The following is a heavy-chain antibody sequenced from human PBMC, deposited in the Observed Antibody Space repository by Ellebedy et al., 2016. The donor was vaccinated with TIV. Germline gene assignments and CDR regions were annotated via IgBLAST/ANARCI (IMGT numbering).Heavy chain of an antibody. CDR1: GYTFTSYA. CDR3: ASEWLRFSGLDY. CDR2: INAGNGNT. V-gene: IGHV1-3*01. D-gene: IGHD5-12*01. J-gene: IGHJ4*02. Sequence: ASVKVSXXASGYTFTSYAMHWVRQAPGQRLEWMGWINAGNGNTKYSQKFQGRVTITRDTSASTAYMELSSLRSEDTAVYYCASEWLRFSGLDYWGQGTLVTVSS.